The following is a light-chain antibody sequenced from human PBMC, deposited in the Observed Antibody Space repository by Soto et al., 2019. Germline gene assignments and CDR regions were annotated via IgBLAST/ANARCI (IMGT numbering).Light chain of an antibody. CDR3: QQRSDWPPIT. V-gene: IGKV3-11*01. Sequence: EIVLTQSPANMSLSPGERAALSCRASQSVSRYLAWYQQKPGQAPRLLIYDASNRATGIPARFSGSGSGTDFTLTISSLEPEDFAVYYCQQRSDWPPITFGQGARLE. CDR1: QSVSRY. CDR2: DAS. J-gene: IGKJ5*01.